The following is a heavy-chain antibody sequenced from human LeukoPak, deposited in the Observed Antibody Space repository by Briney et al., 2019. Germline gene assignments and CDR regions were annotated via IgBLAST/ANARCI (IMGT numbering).Heavy chain of an antibody. CDR2: ISHSGST. CDR1: GGSLSGYY. V-gene: IGHV4-34*01. CDR3: ARGGSRIVVVVAARKPHYFDY. J-gene: IGHJ4*02. D-gene: IGHD2-15*01. Sequence: SETLSLTCAVYGGSLSGYYWSWIRQPPGKGLEWIGEISHSGSTNYNPPLKSRVTISVDTSKNQFSLKLSSVTAADTAVYYCARGGSRIVVVVAARKPHYFDYWGQGTLVTVSS.